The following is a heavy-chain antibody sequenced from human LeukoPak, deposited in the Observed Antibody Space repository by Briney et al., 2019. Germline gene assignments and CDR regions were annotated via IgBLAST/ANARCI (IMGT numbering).Heavy chain of an antibody. D-gene: IGHD1-26*01. CDR2: IYYSGST. J-gene: IGHJ4*02. CDR1: GGSISSGDYY. Sequence: KSSQTLSLTCTVSGGSISSGDYYWSWIRQPPGKGLEWIGYIYYSGSTYYNPSLKSRVTISVDTSKNQFSLKLSSVTAADTAVYYCARARGSGSYPDYWGQGTLVTVSS. V-gene: IGHV4-30-4*01. CDR3: ARARGSGSYPDY.